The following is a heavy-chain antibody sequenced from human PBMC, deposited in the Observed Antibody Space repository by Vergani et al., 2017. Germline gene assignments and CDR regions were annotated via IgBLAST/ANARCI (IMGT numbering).Heavy chain of an antibody. J-gene: IGHJ6*02. CDR1: GFTFSACP. CDR2: ISARYPST. D-gene: IGHD2-21*01. V-gene: IGHV3-23*01. Sequence: EVQLLQSGGGVIQPGGSVRLSCAASGFTFSACPMTWVRQAPGKGLEWVSAISARYPSTYYADSVKGRFTISRDNSKNMLYLQMNSLRAEDTAIYYCAKARDPNCKGGNCYSYYYGLDLWGQGP. CDR3: AKARDPNCKGGNCYSYYYGLDL.